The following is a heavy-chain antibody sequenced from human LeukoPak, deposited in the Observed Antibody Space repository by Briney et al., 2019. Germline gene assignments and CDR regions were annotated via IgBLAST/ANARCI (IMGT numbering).Heavy chain of an antibody. Sequence: PSETLSLTCAVYGGSFSGYYWSWIRQSPGKGLEWIGEINHSGSTNYNPSLKSRVTISVDTSKNQFSLKLSSVTAADTAVYYCARVRGGEWVARFDYWGQGTLVTVSS. J-gene: IGHJ4*02. CDR3: ARVRGGEWVARFDY. D-gene: IGHD6-19*01. V-gene: IGHV4-34*01. CDR1: GGSFSGYY. CDR2: INHSGST.